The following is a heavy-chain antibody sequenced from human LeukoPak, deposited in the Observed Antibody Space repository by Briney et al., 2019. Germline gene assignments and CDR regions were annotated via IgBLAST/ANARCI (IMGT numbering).Heavy chain of an antibody. CDR3: AKARVPRTVWDY. CDR2: ISGSGGST. Sequence: AGGSLRLSCAASGFTFSSYAMSWVRQAPGKGLEWVSAISGSGGSTYYADSVKGRFTISRDNSKNTLYLQMNSLRAEDTAVYYCAKARVPRTVWDYWGQGTLVTVSS. CDR1: GFTFSSYA. J-gene: IGHJ4*02. D-gene: IGHD1-1*01. V-gene: IGHV3-23*01.